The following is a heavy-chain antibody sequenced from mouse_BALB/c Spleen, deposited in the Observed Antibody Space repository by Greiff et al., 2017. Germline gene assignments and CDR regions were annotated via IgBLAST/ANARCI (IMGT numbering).Heavy chain of an antibody. CDR2: ILPGSGST. CDR3: ARRGPRTPWFAY. Sequence: VQLQQSGAELMKPGASVKISCKATGYTFSSYWIEWVKQRPGHGLEWIGEILPGSGSTNYNEKFKGKATFTADTSSNTAYMQLSSLTSEDSAVYYCARRGPRTPWFAYWGQGTLVTVAA. V-gene: IGHV1-9*01. J-gene: IGHJ3*01. CDR1: GYTFSSYW.